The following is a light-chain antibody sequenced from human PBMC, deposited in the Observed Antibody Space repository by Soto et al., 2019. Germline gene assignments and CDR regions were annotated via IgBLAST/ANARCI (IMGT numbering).Light chain of an antibody. J-gene: IGKJ1*01. CDR2: GAS. V-gene: IGKV3-15*01. CDR1: QSVSNN. CDR3: QQYNNWPRT. Sequence: EIVMTQSPATLSVSPGERATLSCRASQSVSNNLAWYQQKPGQAPRLLIYGASTRATGIPAKFSGSGSGTEFTLTLSSLQSEDFAVYYCQQYNNWPRTFGQGTRVDIK.